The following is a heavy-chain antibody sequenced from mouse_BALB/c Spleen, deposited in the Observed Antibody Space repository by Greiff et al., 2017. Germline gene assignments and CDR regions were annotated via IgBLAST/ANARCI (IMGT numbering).Heavy chain of an antibody. Sequence: EVKLEESGGGLVQPGGSLKLSCAASGFTFSSYGMSWVRQTPDKRLELVATINSNGGSTYYPDSVKGRFTISRDNAKNTLYLQMSSLKSEDTAMYYCARSMGNYVDYAMDYWGQGTSVTVSS. CDR1: GFTFSSYG. D-gene: IGHD2-1*01. J-gene: IGHJ4*01. V-gene: IGHV5-6-3*01. CDR2: INSNGGST. CDR3: ARSMGNYVDYAMDY.